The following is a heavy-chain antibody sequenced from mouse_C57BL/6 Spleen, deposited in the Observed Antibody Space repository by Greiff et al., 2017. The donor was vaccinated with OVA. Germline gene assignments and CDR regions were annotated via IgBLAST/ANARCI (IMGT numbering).Heavy chain of an antibody. CDR1: GYTFTSYW. CDR3: ARQGTTVVEN. D-gene: IGHD1-1*01. CDR2: IHPNSGSS. V-gene: IGHV1-64*01. J-gene: IGHJ3*01. Sequence: QVQLQQPGAELVKPGASVKLSCKASGYTFTSYWMHWVKQRPGQGLEWIGMIHPNSGSSNYNEKFKSKATLTVDKSSSTAYMQLSSLTSEDSAVYYCARQGTTVVENWGQGTLVTVSA.